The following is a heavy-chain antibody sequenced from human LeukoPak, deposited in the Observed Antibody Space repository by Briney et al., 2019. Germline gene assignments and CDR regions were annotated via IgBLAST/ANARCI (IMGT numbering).Heavy chain of an antibody. J-gene: IGHJ3*02. CDR3: ARTVLWFGALGSGNAFDI. V-gene: IGHV1-69*06. D-gene: IGHD3-10*01. CDR1: GGTFSSYA. Sequence: ASVKVSCKASGGTFSSYAFSWVRQAPGQGLEWVGGIIPIFGTANYAQKFQGRVTITADKSTSTAYMELNSLRSEDTAVYYCARTVLWFGALGSGNAFDIWGQGTMVTVSS. CDR2: IIPIFGTA.